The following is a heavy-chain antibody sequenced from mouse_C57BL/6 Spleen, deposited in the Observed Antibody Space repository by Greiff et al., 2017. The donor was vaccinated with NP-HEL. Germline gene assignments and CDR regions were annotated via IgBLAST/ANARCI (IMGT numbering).Heavy chain of an antibody. V-gene: IGHV2-6*01. J-gene: IGHJ3*01. D-gene: IGHD1-1*01. CDR1: GFSLTSYG. CDR3: TREGGSSLFAY. Sequence: QVKLKESGPGLVAPSQSLSITCTVSGFSLTSYGVDWVRQSPGKGLEWLGVIWGVGSTNYNSALKSRLIISTDNSKSHVFLKMISLQTYDTAMYYCTREGGSSLFAYWGQGTLVTVSA. CDR2: IWGVGST.